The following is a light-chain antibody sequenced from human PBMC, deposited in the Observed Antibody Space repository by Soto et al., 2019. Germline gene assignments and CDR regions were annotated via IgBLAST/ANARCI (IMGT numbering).Light chain of an antibody. J-gene: IGLJ1*01. CDR1: SSDVGGYDY. CDR2: EVT. Sequence: QSALTQPASVSGSPGQSIAISCTGTSSDVGGYDYVSWYQQQPDKAPKLMIYEVTKRPSGVSNRFSGSKSGNTASLTISGLQAEDEADYYCSSHTSGGTRVFGTGTKLTVL. V-gene: IGLV2-14*01. CDR3: SSHTSGGTRV.